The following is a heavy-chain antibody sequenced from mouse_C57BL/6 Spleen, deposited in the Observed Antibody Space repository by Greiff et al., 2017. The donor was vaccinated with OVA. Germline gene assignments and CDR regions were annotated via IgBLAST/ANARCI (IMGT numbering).Heavy chain of an antibody. D-gene: IGHD1-1*01. CDR1: GFTFSDYG. V-gene: IGHV5-15*01. J-gene: IGHJ1*03. CDR2: ISNLAYSI. CDR3: ARQDGSSFEGYFDV. Sequence: EVQRVESGGGLVQPGGSLKLSCAASGFTFSDYGMAWVRQAPRKGPEWVAFISNLAYSIYYADTVTGRFTISRENAKNTLYLEMSSLRSEDTAMYYCARQDGSSFEGYFDVWGTGTTVTVSS.